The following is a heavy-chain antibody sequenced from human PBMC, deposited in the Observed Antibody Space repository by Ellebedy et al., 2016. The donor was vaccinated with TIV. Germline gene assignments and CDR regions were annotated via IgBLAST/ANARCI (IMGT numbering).Heavy chain of an antibody. CDR2: IKQDGSEK. CDR3: AREEWDDSSGYSTG. CDR1: GFTFSSYW. D-gene: IGHD3-22*01. J-gene: IGHJ4*02. Sequence: GGSLRLXXAASGFTFSSYWMSWVRQAPGKGLEWVANIKQDGSEKYYVDSVKGRFTISRDNAKNSLYLQMNSLRAEDTAVYYCAREEWDDSSGYSTGWGQGTLVTVSS. V-gene: IGHV3-7*01.